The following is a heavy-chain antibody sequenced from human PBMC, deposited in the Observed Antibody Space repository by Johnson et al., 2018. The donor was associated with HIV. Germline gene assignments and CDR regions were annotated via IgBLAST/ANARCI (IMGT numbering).Heavy chain of an antibody. CDR2: IYSGGST. J-gene: IGHJ3*02. D-gene: IGHD6-19*01. V-gene: IGHV3-23*03. Sequence: VQLVESGGGLVKPGGSLRLSCAASGFTFSGYAMSWVRQAPGKGLEWVSVIYSGGSTYYADSVKGRFTISRDNAKNSLYLQMNSLRAEDTALYYCAKDTKYSSGWYGGAFDIWGQGTMVTVSS. CDR1: GFTFSGYA. CDR3: AKDTKYSSGWYGGAFDI.